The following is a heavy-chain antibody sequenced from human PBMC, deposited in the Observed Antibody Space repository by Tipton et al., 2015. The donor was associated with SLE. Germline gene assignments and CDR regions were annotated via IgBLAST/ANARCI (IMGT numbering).Heavy chain of an antibody. Sequence: TLSLTCTVSGGSISSYYWSWIRQPPGKGLEWIGYIYYSGSTNYNPSLKSRVTISLDTSKNQFSLKLSSVTAADTAVYYCARDYYDFWRGYSYYMDVWGKGTTVTVSS. J-gene: IGHJ6*03. CDR1: GGSISSYY. CDR3: ARDYYDFWRGYSYYMDV. D-gene: IGHD3-3*01. CDR2: IYYSGST. V-gene: IGHV4-59*12.